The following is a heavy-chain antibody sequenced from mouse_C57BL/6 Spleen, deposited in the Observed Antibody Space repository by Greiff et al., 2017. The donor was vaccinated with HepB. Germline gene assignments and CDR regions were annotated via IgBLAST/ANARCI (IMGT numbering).Heavy chain of an antibody. V-gene: IGHV1-69*01. CDR3: ASSAGSSLYYAMDY. J-gene: IGHJ4*01. CDR2: IDPSDSYT. CDR1: GYTFTSYW. Sequence: QVQLQQPGAELVMPGASVKLSCKASGYTFTSYWMHWVKQRPGQGLEWIGEIDPSDSYTNYNQKFKGKSTLTVDKSSSTAYMQLSSLTSEDSAVYYCASSAGSSLYYAMDYWGQGTSVTVSS. D-gene: IGHD1-1*01.